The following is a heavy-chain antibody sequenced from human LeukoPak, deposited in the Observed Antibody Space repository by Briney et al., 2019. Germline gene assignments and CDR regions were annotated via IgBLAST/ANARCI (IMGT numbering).Heavy chain of an antibody. Sequence: GGSLRLSCAASGFTFSSNYMSWVRQAPGKGPEWVSVIYSGGSTYYADSVKGRFTISRDNSKNTLYLQMTRLRAEDTAVYYCARDSVAVAGRDYWGQGTLVTVSS. CDR2: IYSGGST. D-gene: IGHD6-13*01. CDR1: GFTFSSNY. J-gene: IGHJ4*02. CDR3: ARDSVAVAGRDY. V-gene: IGHV3-53*01.